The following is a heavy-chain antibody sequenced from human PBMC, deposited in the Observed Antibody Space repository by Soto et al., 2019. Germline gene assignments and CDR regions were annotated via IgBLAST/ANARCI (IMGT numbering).Heavy chain of an antibody. Sequence: QVQLVQSGAEVKKPGASVKVSCKASGYTFTNYDISWVRQAPGQGLEWMGWITTYNGNTNYAQKLQGRVTMTTDTSTSTAYMELRSLRSGDTAVYYCARYTYSNYERDYWGQGTLVTVSS. J-gene: IGHJ4*02. D-gene: IGHD4-4*01. CDR2: ITTYNGNT. CDR3: ARYTYSNYERDY. CDR1: GYTFTNYD. V-gene: IGHV1-18*04.